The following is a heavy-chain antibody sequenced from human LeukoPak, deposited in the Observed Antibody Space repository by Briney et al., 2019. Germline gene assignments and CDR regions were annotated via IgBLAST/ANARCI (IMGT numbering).Heavy chain of an antibody. J-gene: IGHJ6*03. Sequence: GGSLRLSCAASGFTFDDYAMHWVRQAPGKGLEWVSGISWKSDRIVYADSVKGRFTISRDNAKNSLYLQMNSLRAEDTALYYCAKSGIIRGYYFYYMDVWGKGTTVTISS. CDR1: GFTFDDYA. V-gene: IGHV3-9*01. CDR2: ISWKSDRI. D-gene: IGHD1-26*01. CDR3: AKSGIIRGYYFYYMDV.